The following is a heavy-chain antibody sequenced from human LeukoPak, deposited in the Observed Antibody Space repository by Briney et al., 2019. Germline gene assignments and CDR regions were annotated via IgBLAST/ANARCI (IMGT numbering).Heavy chain of an antibody. V-gene: IGHV4-59*02. J-gene: IGHJ3*01. CDR1: GVSVSNNY. Sequence: SETLSLTCTVSGVSVSNNYWSWIRQAPGKGLEWIGYMYHTGSGNYNPSLKSRVTISIDASKNQFYLDVNSATVADSAVYYCARWALKSAFDLWGQGTTVTVAS. CDR3: ARWALKSAFDL. CDR2: MYHTGSG. D-gene: IGHD3-16*01.